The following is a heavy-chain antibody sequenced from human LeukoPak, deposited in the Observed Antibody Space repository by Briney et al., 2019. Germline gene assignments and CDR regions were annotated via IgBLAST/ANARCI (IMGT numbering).Heavy chain of an antibody. J-gene: IGHJ4*02. D-gene: IGHD3-16*01. CDR3: ARGEGNHYVPFDY. CDR1: GGTFSSYA. CDR2: IIPILGTA. Sequence: GASVKVSCKASGGTFSSYAISWVRQAPGQGLEWMGGIIPILGTANYAQKFQGRVTITADESTSTAYMELSSLRSEDTAVYYCARGEGNHYVPFDYWGQGTLVTVSS. V-gene: IGHV1-69*13.